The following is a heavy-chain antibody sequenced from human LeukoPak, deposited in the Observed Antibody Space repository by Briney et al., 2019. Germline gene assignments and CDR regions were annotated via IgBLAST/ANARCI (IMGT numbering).Heavy chain of an antibody. V-gene: IGHV3-48*01. CDR2: ISSDSSTI. D-gene: IGHD3-3*01. J-gene: IGHJ5*02. CDR1: GFTFSSYS. Sequence: PGGSLRLSCAASGFTFSSYSMNWVRQAPGKGLEWVSYISSDSSTIYYADSVKGRFTISRDNAKNSLYLQMNSLGAEDTAVYYCARGITIFGVTKGDNWFDPWGQGTLVTVSS. CDR3: ARGITIFGVTKGDNWFDP.